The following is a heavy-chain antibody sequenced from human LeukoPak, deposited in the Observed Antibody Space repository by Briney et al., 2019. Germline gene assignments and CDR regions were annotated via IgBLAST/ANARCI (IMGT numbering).Heavy chain of an antibody. J-gene: IGHJ4*02. CDR1: GYTFTGYY. D-gene: IGHD1-26*01. V-gene: IGHV1-2*02. Sequence: ASVKVSCKASGYTFTGYYMHWVRQAPGQGLEWMGWINPNSGGTNYAQKFQGRVTMTRDTSISTAYMELSRLRSDDTAVYYCAGDWSGSYLFDYWGQGTLVTVSS. CDR3: AGDWSGSYLFDY. CDR2: INPNSGGT.